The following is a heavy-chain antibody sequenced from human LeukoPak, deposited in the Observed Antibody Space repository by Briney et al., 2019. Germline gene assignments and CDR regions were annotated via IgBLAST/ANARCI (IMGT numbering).Heavy chain of an antibody. CDR3: ARQTGSGLFILP. D-gene: IGHD3/OR15-3a*01. V-gene: IGHV4-59*08. J-gene: IGHJ4*02. CDR1: GGSISSYQ. CDR2: IHYSGST. Sequence: PSETLSLTCTVSGGSISSYQWSWIRQPPGKGLEWIGYIHYSGSTKYKSSLKSRVTISVDTSKNQFSLKLTSVTAADTTVYYCARQTGSGLFILPGGQGTLVTVSS.